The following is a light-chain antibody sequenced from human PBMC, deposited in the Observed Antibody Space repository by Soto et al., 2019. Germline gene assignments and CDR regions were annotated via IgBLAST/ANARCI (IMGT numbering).Light chain of an antibody. V-gene: IGLV2-11*01. CDR2: DVS. CDR3: CAYAGFYTLI. J-gene: IGLJ2*01. Sequence: QSVLTQPRSVSGSPGQSVTISCTGTSSDVGGYNYVSWYQQHPGKAPKLMTYDVSKRPSGVPDRFSGSKSGNTASLTISGLQAEDEADYYCCAYAGFYTLIFGGGTQLTVL. CDR1: SSDVGGYNY.